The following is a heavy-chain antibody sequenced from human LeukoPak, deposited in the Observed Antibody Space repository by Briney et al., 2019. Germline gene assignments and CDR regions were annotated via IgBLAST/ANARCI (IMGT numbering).Heavy chain of an antibody. CDR1: GGSISSGDYY. J-gene: IGHJ4*02. V-gene: IGHV4-30-4*08. Sequence: SQTLSLTCTVSGGSISSGDYYWSWIRQPPGKVLEWIGYIYYSGSTYYNPSLKGRVTISVDTSKNQFSLKLSSVTAAGTAVYYCARVTYKTTRYFDYWGQGTLVTVSS. CDR2: IYYSGST. D-gene: IGHD1-14*01. CDR3: ARVTYKTTRYFDY.